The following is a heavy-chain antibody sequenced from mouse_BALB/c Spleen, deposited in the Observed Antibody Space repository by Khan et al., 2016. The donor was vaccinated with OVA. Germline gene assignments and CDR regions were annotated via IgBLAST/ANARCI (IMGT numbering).Heavy chain of an antibody. CDR3: TRIYRSDFDY. CDR2: INPHIGET. Sequence: EVQLVESGPELVRPGASVKISCKASGYSFTGYFMNWVMQSHGKSLEWIGRINPHIGETFYNQRFKVKATLTVDESSNTAHMELRSLASEDSAVYYCTRIYRSDFDYWGQGTTLTVSS. CDR1: GYSFTGYF. V-gene: IGHV1-20*02. J-gene: IGHJ2*01. D-gene: IGHD1-1*01.